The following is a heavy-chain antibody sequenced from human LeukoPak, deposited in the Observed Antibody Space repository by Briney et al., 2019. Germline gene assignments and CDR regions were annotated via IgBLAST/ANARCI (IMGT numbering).Heavy chain of an antibody. CDR1: GYTFTSYD. V-gene: IGHV1-8*03. J-gene: IGHJ6*02. D-gene: IGHD6-13*01. CDR2: MNPNSGNT. Sequence: GASVKVSCKASGYTFTSYDINWVRQAPGQGLEWMGWMNPNSGNTGYAQKFQGRVTITRNTSISTAYMELSSLRAEDTALYYCAKDRKAAAGTQNYGMDVWGQGTTVTVSS. CDR3: AKDRKAAAGTQNYGMDV.